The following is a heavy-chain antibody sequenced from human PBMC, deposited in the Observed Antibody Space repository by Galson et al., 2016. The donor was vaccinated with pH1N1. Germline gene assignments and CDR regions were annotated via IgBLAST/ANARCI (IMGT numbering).Heavy chain of an antibody. D-gene: IGHD2-8*01. CDR2: IYYIGST. CDR3: AREDIVLGEGWTHGQDV. J-gene: IGHJ6*02. Sequence: TLSLTCSVSGASVRSGGQYWTWIRQVPGKGLEWIGFIYYIGSTGYNPSLKSRVSMSLDMSKKQFSLNLRSVTAADTAVYYCAREDIVLGEGWTHGQDVWGQGTTVTVSS. V-gene: IGHV4-31*03. CDR1: GASVRSGGQY.